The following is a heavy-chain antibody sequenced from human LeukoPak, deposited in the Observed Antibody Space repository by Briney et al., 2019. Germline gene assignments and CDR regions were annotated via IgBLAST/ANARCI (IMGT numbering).Heavy chain of an antibody. CDR2: ISSSSYI. Sequence: GGSLRLSRAASGLTFSSYSMNWVRQAPGKGLEWVLSISSSSYIYYADSVKGRFTISRDNAKNSLYLQMNSLRAEDTAVYYCARAYDFWSGYYYFDYWGQGTLVTVSS. CDR3: ARAYDFWSGYYYFDY. D-gene: IGHD3-3*01. CDR1: GLTFSSYS. J-gene: IGHJ4*02. V-gene: IGHV3-21*01.